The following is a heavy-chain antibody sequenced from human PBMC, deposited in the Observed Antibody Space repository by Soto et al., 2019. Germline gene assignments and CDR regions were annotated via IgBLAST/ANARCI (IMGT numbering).Heavy chain of an antibody. J-gene: IGHJ4*02. V-gene: IGHV3-30-3*01. D-gene: IGHD6-19*01. CDR1: GFTFSSYA. CDR3: ARDKSPYSSGWHNRHFDY. CDR2: MSYDGSNK. Sequence: QVQLVESGGGVVQPGRSLRLSCAASGFTFSSYAMHWVRQAPGKGLEWVAVMSYDGSNKYYADSVKGRFTISRDNSKNTLYLQMNSLRAEDTAVYYCARDKSPYSSGWHNRHFDYWGREPWSPSPQ.